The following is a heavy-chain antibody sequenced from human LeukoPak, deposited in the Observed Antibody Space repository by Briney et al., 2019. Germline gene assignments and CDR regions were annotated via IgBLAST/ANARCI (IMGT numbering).Heavy chain of an antibody. J-gene: IGHJ4*02. D-gene: IGHD3-10*01. CDR1: GFTFSSYS. Sequence: GGSLRLSCAASGFTFSSYSMNWVRQAPGKGLEWVSSISSSSSYIYYADSVKGRFTISRDNAKNSLYLQMNSLGAEDTAVYYCARERLPYYYGTFDYWGQGTLVTVSS. CDR2: ISSSSSYI. CDR3: ARERLPYYYGTFDY. V-gene: IGHV3-21*01.